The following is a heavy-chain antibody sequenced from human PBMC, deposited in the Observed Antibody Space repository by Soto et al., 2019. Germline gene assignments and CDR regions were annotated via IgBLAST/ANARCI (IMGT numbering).Heavy chain of an antibody. V-gene: IGHV4-30-4*01. D-gene: IGHD5-12*01. Sequence: LSRTSVVSGGCSSIGDYYWSWIRQPPGKGLEWIGYIYYSGSTYYNPSLKSRVTISVDTSKNQFSLKLSYVTAADTAVYYCARIARDGYNTYFQHWGQGTLVTVSS. CDR1: GGCSSIGDYY. CDR2: IYYSGST. CDR3: ARIARDGYNTYFQH. J-gene: IGHJ1*01.